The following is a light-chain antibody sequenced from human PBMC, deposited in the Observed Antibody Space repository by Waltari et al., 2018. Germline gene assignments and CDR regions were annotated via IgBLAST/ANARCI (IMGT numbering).Light chain of an antibody. V-gene: IGKV1-33*01. Sequence: TCHASKSIVNYLNWYQHKPGKAPKLLISEASNLEAGVPSMFTGSGSGTDFTFTISSLQPEDIATYYCQHYDNLPYTFGQGTKLEIK. CDR2: EAS. CDR1: KSIVNY. J-gene: IGKJ2*01. CDR3: QHYDNLPYT.